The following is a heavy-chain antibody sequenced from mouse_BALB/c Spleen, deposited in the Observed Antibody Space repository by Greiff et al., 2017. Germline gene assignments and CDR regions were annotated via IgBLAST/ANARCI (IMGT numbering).Heavy chain of an antibody. CDR2: INPDSSTI. V-gene: IGHV4-1*02. CDR3: ARPVIYYGNFYAMDY. CDR1: GFDFSRYW. J-gene: IGHJ4*01. D-gene: IGHD2-1*01. Sequence: DVMLVESGGGLVQPGGSLKLSCAASGFDFSRYWMSWVRQAPGKGLEWIGEINPDSSTINYTPSLKDKFIISRDNAKNTLYLQMSKVRSEDTALYYCARPVIYYGNFYAMDYWGQGTSVTVSS.